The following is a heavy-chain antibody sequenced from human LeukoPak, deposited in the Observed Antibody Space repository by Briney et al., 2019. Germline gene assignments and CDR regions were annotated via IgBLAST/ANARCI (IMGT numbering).Heavy chain of an antibody. CDR1: GFTFSDYY. V-gene: IGHV3-11*01. CDR3: ARDPPDSIAAAGTGMGDY. J-gene: IGHJ4*02. CDR2: ISSSGSTI. D-gene: IGHD6-13*01. Sequence: GGSLRLSCAASGFTFSDYYMSWIRQAPGKGLEWVSYISSSGSTIYYADSVKGRFTISRDNAKNSLYLQMNSLRAEDTAVYYCARDPPDSIAAAGTGMGDYWGQGTLVTVSS.